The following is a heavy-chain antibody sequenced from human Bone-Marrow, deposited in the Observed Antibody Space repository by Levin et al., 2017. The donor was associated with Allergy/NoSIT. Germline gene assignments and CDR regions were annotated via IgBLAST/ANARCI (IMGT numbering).Heavy chain of an antibody. CDR3: ARENSPTATRSFDF. D-gene: IGHD2-21*02. J-gene: IGHJ3*01. V-gene: IGHV3-33*01. CDR1: GFTFMSYS. CDR2: TWGGGNDK. Sequence: GESLKISCVASGFTFMSYSIHWVRQAPGKGPEWVAVTWGGGNDKYADSVKGRFTVSRDDSKNTFYLQMDSLRPDDTAVYYCARENSPTATRSFDFWGQGTLVTVSS.